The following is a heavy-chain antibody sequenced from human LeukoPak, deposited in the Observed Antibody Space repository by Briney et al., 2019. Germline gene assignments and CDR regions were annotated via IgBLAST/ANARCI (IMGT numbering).Heavy chain of an antibody. CDR3: ARDLFGAWTWDY. CDR1: GYTFTSCL. CDR2: IHPGDGDR. V-gene: IGHV1-46*01. J-gene: IGHJ4*02. Sequence: ASVKISCKTSGYTFTSCLIHWKRQAPGQGFEWVAKIHPGDGDRDYAQRFQGRVTMASYSSTTTVYMELTGLTSEDTAVYYCARDLFGAWTWDYWGQGTLITVSS. D-gene: IGHD2-21*02.